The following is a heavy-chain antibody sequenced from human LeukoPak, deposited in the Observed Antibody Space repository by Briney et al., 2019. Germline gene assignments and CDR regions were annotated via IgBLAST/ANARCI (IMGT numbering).Heavy chain of an antibody. V-gene: IGHV3-7*03. CDR3: ARKHYGSGSYFLDY. CDR1: GFTFSSYW. CDR2: IKQDGSEK. J-gene: IGHJ4*02. Sequence: PGGSLRLSCAASGFTFSSYWMSWVRQAPGKGLEWVANIKQDGSEKYYVDSVKGRFTISRDNAKNSLYMQMYSLRAEDTAVYYCARKHYGSGSYFLDYWGQGTLVTVSS. D-gene: IGHD3-10*01.